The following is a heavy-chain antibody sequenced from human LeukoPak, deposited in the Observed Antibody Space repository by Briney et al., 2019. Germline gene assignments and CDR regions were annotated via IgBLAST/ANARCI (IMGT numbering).Heavy chain of an antibody. D-gene: IGHD3-10*02. Sequence: PGGTLRLSCTASGFTFNTFGMSWVRQPPGKGLEWVSAISGSGGSTFYAGSVKGRFTISRDNSKNTLYLQMNSLRAEDTAVYYCAELGITMIGGVWGKGTTVTISS. V-gene: IGHV3-23*01. CDR3: AELGITMIGGV. J-gene: IGHJ6*04. CDR2: ISGSGGST. CDR1: GFTFNTFG.